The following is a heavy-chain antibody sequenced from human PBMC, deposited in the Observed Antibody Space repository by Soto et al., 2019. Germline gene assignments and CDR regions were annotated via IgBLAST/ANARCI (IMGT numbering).Heavy chain of an antibody. CDR1: VFIVSSHY. D-gene: IGHD5-18*01. CDR3: ARGTYNYGYSSFES. V-gene: IGHV3-53*01. Sequence: VGSVRLSCASSVFIVSSHYMSWVRHAPGKWLEWVSITYTGGSTDFADSVKGRFSISGDNSNNTLFLQMNNLRAEDTAVYYCARGTYNYGYSSFESWGQGTLVNVSS. J-gene: IGHJ4*02. CDR2: TYTGGST.